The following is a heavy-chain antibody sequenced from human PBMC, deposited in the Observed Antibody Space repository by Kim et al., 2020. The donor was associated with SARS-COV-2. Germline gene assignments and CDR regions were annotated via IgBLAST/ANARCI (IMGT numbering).Heavy chain of an antibody. D-gene: IGHD6-6*01. J-gene: IGHJ6*02. CDR1: GDSISRYS. Sequence: SETLSLTCSVSGDSISRYSWSWIRQPPGKGLEWIGNIYYSGSTNYNFSLKSRVTMSVNTSKNQLSLKVFSVTAADTAVYYCARCGTAARPGSHYYSGMDVWGQGTTVTVSS. CDR3: ARCGTAARPGSHYYSGMDV. CDR2: IYYSGST. V-gene: IGHV4-59*13.